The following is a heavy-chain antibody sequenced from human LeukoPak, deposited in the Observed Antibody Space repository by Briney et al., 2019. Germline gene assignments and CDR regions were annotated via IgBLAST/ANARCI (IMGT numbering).Heavy chain of an antibody. V-gene: IGHV3-21*01. CDR1: GFTFSSYS. Sequence: GGSLRLSCAASGFTFSSYSMNWVRQAPGKGLEWVSSISSSSSYIYYADSVKGRFTISRDNAKNSLYLQMNSPRAEDTAVYYCARDRGSTSEGVHDAFDIWGQGTMVTVSS. D-gene: IGHD2-2*01. J-gene: IGHJ3*02. CDR2: ISSSSSYI. CDR3: ARDRGSTSEGVHDAFDI.